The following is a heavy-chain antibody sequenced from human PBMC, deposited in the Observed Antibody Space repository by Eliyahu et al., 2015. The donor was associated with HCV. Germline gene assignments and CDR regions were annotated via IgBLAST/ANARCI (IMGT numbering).Heavy chain of an antibody. V-gene: IGHV5-51*03. CDR3: ASSLRRSEYTYGSTAFDS. D-gene: IGHD5-18*01. CDR1: GYIFTTYW. CDR2: ICPCDSDX. J-gene: IGHJ4*02. Sequence: EVQLVQSGADLKKPGESLKVSCKASGYIFTTYWIGWVRQMPGKGLEWMGIICPCDSDXRYSPSFQGHVTISADKSISTAYLQWSSLKASDTAMYYCASSLRRSEYTYGSTAFDSWGRGTLVTVSS.